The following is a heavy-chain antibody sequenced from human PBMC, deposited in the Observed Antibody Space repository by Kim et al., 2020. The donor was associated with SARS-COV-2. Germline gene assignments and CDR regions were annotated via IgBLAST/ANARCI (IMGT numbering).Heavy chain of an antibody. CDR3: AREIAVADPYGMDV. J-gene: IGHJ6*02. Sequence: AQKFQGRVTMTRDTSTSTVYMELSSLRSEDTAVYYCAREIAVADPYGMDVWGQGTTVTVSS. V-gene: IGHV1-46*01. D-gene: IGHD6-19*01.